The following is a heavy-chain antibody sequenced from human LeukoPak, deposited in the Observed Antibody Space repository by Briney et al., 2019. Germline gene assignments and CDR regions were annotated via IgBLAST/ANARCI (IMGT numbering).Heavy chain of an antibody. CDR1: GFTFSSYW. V-gene: IGHV3-7*01. Sequence: GGSLRLSCAASGFTFSSYWMSWVRQAPGKGLEWVANIKQDGSEKYYVDSVKGRFTISRDNPKNSLYLQMNSLRAEDTAVYYCARDRKGYCSSTSCFNYYYMDVWGKGTTVTVSS. CDR2: IKQDGSEK. D-gene: IGHD2-2*01. CDR3: ARDRKGYCSSTSCFNYYYMDV. J-gene: IGHJ6*03.